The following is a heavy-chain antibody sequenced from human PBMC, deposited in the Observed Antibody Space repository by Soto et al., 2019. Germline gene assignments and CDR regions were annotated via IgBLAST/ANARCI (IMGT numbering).Heavy chain of an antibody. J-gene: IGHJ4*02. Sequence: QVQLQQWGAGLLKPSETVSLNCADTGGSLSGYYWSWIRQPPGKGLECIGEVKDGGHTNYSPSLRGRVTISSDTSNNQFSLRLNSVTAADTGVYYCARGQEGVVATHWDQGSLVTVSS. CDR2: VKDGGHT. V-gene: IGHV4-34*01. CDR1: GGSLSGYY. CDR3: ARGQEGVVATH. D-gene: IGHD5-12*01.